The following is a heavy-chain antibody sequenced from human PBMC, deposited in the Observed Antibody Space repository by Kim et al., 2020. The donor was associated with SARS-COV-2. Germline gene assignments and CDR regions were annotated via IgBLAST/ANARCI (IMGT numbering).Heavy chain of an antibody. Sequence: GSSMRYAASVNDRFRISRDNAKKSLSLQMNSLTPEDTAVYYCVREPANWGQGTLVTVSS. J-gene: IGHJ4*02. V-gene: IGHV3-11*01. CDR2: GSSM. CDR3: VREPAN.